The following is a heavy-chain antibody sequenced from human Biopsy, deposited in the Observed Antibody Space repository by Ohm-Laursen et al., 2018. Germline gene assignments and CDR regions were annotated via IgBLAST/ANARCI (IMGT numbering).Heavy chain of an antibody. CDR1: GKTFSDYQ. V-gene: IGHV4-34*08. J-gene: IGHJ4*02. CDR3: GNEVHGRDY. CDR2: INQAGTT. Sequence: SDTLSLTCAVFGKTFSDYQWIWIRQPPGQGLEWIGQINQAGTTNYNPSLKSRVSISADASKYEFPLRLTPVTAADTAVYLCGNEVHGRDYWGLGAQVTVSS. D-gene: IGHD2-15*01.